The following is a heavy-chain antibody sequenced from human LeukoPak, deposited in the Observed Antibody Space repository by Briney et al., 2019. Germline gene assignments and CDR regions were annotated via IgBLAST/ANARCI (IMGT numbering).Heavy chain of an antibody. V-gene: IGHV3-33*01. Sequence: PGGSLRLSCAASGFTFSSYGMHWVRQAPGKGLEWVAVIWYDGSNKYYADSVKGRFTISRDNSKNTLYLQMNSLRAEDTAVYYCARDGSQYSYDLDAFDYWGQGTLVTVPS. CDR1: GFTFSSYG. J-gene: IGHJ4*02. D-gene: IGHD5-18*01. CDR2: IWYDGSNK. CDR3: ARDGSQYSYDLDAFDY.